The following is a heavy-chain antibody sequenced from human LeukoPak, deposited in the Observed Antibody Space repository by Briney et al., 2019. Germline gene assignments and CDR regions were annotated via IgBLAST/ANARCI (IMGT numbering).Heavy chain of an antibody. D-gene: IGHD4-17*01. CDR3: ARDYRMRDYGDFGVTLAVYMDV. CDR1: GYSISSGYY. J-gene: IGHJ6*03. CDR2: IYHSGST. V-gene: IGHV4-38-2*02. Sequence: SETLSLTCTVSGYSISSGYYWGWIRQPPGKGLEWIGSIYHSGSTYYNPSLKSRVTISVDTSKNQFSLKLSSVTAADTAVYYCARDYRMRDYGDFGVTLAVYMDVWGKGTTVTVSS.